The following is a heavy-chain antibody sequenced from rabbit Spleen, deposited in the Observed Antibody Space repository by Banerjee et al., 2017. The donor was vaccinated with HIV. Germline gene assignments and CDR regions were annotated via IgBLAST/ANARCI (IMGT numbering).Heavy chain of an antibody. CDR2: IDPIFGGT. CDR1: GFDFSRFG. CDR3: ARDLDGVIGWNFGW. J-gene: IGHJ6*01. Sequence: QEQLVESGGGLVQPGGSLTLSCKASGFDFSRFGVSWVRQAPGKGLEWIGYIDPIFGGTYYASWVNGRFTISSHNAQNTLFLQLNSLTAADTATYFCARDLDGVIGWNFGWWGPGTLVTVS. D-gene: IGHD4-1*01. V-gene: IGHV1S47*01.